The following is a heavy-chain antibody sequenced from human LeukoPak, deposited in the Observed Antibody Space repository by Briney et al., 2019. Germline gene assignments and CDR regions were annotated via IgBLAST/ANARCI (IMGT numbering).Heavy chain of an antibody. Sequence: TLSLTRTVSGGSISSYYWSWIRQPPGKALEWLARIDWDDDKYYSTSLKTRLTISKDTSKNQVVLTMINMDPVDTATYYCARIIAAAGTCDYWGQGTLVTVSS. V-gene: IGHV2-70*11. J-gene: IGHJ4*02. CDR3: ARIIAAAGTCDY. D-gene: IGHD6-13*01. CDR2: IDWDDDK. CDR1: GGSISSYYW.